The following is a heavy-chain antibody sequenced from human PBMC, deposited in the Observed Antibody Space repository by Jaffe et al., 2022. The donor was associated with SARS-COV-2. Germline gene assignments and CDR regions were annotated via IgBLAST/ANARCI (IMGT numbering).Heavy chain of an antibody. CDR2: ISGSGGST. CDR3: ARLIQQLVPDTDYYYYYGMDV. J-gene: IGHJ6*02. CDR1: GFTFSSYA. D-gene: IGHD6-13*01. V-gene: IGHV3-23*01. Sequence: EVQLLESGGGLVQPGGSLRLSCAASGFTFSSYAMSWVRQAPGKGLEWVSAISGSGGSTYYADSVKGRFTISRDNSKNTLYLQMNSLRAEDTAVYYCARLIQQLVPDTDYYYYYGMDVWGQGTTVTVSS.